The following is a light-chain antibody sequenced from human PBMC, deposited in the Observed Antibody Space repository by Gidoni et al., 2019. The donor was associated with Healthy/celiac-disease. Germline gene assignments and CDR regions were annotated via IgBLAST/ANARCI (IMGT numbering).Light chain of an antibody. V-gene: IGLV3-1*01. CDR1: KLGDKY. Sequence: SYELTQPPPVSVSPGQTATITCSGDKLGDKYACWYQQKPGQSPVLVIYQDSERPSGIPERFSGSNSGNTATLTISGTQAMDEADYYCQAWDSTTEVVFGGGTKLTVL. CDR3: QAWDSTTEVV. J-gene: IGLJ2*01. CDR2: QDS.